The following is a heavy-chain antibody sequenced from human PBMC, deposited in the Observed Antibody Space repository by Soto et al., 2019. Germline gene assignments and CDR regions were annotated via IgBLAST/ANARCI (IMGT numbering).Heavy chain of an antibody. CDR3: ARTGIAVTGTIFDY. CDR2: IYSGGST. CDR1: GFTVRSNY. V-gene: IGHV3-53*01. D-gene: IGHD6-19*01. Sequence: GGSLRLSCAASGFTVRSNYMSWVRQAPGKGLEWVSVIYSGGSTYYADSVKGRFTSSRDNSKNTLYLQMNSLRAEDTAVYYCARTGIAVTGTIFDYWGQGTLVTVSS. J-gene: IGHJ4*02.